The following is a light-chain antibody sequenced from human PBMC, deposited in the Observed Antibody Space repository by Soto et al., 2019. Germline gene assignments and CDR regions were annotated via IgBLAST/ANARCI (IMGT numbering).Light chain of an antibody. Sequence: EIVMTQSPATLSVSPGERATLSCRASQSVSSNLAWYQQKPDQAPRLLIYGASTRATGISARFSGSGSGTEYTLIISRMQSEDFAVYYCKQYNNWPPWTFGQGTKVEIK. CDR3: KQYNNWPPWT. J-gene: IGKJ1*01. V-gene: IGKV3-15*01. CDR1: QSVSSN. CDR2: GAS.